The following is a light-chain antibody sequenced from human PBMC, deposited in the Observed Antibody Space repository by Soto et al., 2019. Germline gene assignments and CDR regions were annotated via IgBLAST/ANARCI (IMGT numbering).Light chain of an antibody. CDR1: SGSVSTTYY. Sequence: QAVVTQEPSFSVSPGGTVTLTCGLTSGSVSTTYYPSWYQQTPVQAPRTLIYSTNIRSSGVPDRFSGSILGNKAALTTTGAQADDESDYHCMLYMGGGLVVFGGVTKLTVL. CDR2: STN. CDR3: MLYMGGGLVV. J-gene: IGLJ2*01. V-gene: IGLV8-61*01.